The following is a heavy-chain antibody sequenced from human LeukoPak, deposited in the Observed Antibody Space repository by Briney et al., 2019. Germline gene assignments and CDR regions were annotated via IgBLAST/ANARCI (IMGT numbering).Heavy chain of an antibody. Sequence: QPGGSLRLSCAASGFTFSSYGMHWVRQAPGKGLEWVAVIWYGGSNKYYADSVKGRFTISRDNSKNTLYLQMNSLRAEDTAVYYCAKGARGYGGGVVVPAAFFDYWGQGTLVTVSS. CDR3: AKGARGYGGGVVVPAAFFDY. V-gene: IGHV3-30*02. D-gene: IGHD2-2*01. CDR2: IWYGGSNK. J-gene: IGHJ4*02. CDR1: GFTFSSYG.